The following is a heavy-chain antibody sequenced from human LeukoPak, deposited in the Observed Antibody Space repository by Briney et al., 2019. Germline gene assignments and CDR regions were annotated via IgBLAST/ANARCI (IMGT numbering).Heavy chain of an antibody. CDR1: GFTFNTYT. V-gene: IGHV3-21*04. Sequence: GLSLRLFCASSGFTFNTYTINWVRQAPGKGREEVSSISGSSSYIYYADSVKGRFPIPKDNAKNLLYLQMSSLSAEDTAVYYCTRVSYGVSGGFDCWRQPALAAVPS. J-gene: IGHJ4*02. D-gene: IGHD4-17*01. CDR2: ISGSSSYI. CDR3: TRVSYGVSGGFDC.